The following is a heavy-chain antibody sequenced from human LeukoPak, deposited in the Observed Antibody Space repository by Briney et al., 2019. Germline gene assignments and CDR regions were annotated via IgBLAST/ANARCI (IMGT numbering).Heavy chain of an antibody. CDR3: ARGIDTATYYFDY. J-gene: IGHJ4*02. Sequence: GGSLRLSCAASGFTSSIYWTSCVRQAPGKGLEWVANIIQDVSEKNYIDSVKGRFTDCKDNAKNSLSLQMNSLRVEDTAVYYCARGIDTATYYFDYWGQGTLVTVSP. CDR2: IIQDVSEK. D-gene: IGHD5-18*01. CDR1: GFTSSIYW. V-gene: IGHV3-7*01.